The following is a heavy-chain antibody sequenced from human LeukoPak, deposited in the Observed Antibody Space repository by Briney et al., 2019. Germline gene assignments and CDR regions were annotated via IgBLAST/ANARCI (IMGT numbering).Heavy chain of an antibody. J-gene: IGHJ4*02. Sequence: PSETLSLTCVVSGGSISSINWWSWVRQPPGKGLEWIGEIYHSGSTNYNPSLKSRVTMSVDKSKNQFSLRLTSVTAADTAVYYCAKDGEAFDYWGQGTLVTVSS. CDR3: AKDGEAFDY. CDR2: IYHSGST. CDR1: GGSISSINW. V-gene: IGHV4-4*02. D-gene: IGHD3-10*01.